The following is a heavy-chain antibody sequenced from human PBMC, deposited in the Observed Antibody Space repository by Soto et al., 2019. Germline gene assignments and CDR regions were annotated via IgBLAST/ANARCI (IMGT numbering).Heavy chain of an antibody. Sequence: QITLKGSGPTLVKPTQTLTLTCTLSGVSISTSGAGLGWIRQTPGKALEWVALFYWNDDKHYSPSLKSRLTITKDTSKNPAVLTMTNMDPVDTATYYCARGVATLPVFAFDVWGQGTAVTVSS. CDR1: GVSISTSGAG. CDR2: FYWNDDK. J-gene: IGHJ3*01. V-gene: IGHV2-5*01. D-gene: IGHD6-6*01. CDR3: ARGVATLPVFAFDV.